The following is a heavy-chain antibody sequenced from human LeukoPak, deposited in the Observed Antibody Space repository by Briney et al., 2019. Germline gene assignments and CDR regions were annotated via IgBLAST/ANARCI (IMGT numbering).Heavy chain of an antibody. CDR1: GGSISSYY. CDR3: ARARYDSTYDY. D-gene: IGHD3-22*01. CDR2: IYYSGST. V-gene: IGHV4-59*08. J-gene: IGHJ4*02. Sequence: SETLSLTCTVSGGSISSYYWSWIRQPPGKGLERIGYIYYSGSTNYNPSLKSRVTISVDTSKNQFSLKLSSVTAADTAVYYCARARYDSTYDYWGQGTLVTVSS.